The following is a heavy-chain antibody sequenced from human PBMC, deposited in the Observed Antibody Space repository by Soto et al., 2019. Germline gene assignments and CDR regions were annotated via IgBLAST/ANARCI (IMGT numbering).Heavy chain of an antibody. D-gene: IGHD1-26*01. CDR1: GFTFSNAW. CDR3: TYSASDY. CDR2: IKSKTDGGTI. J-gene: IGHJ4*02. V-gene: IGHV3-15*01. Sequence: PVGSLRLSCAASGFTFSNAWMTWVRQAPGKGLEWVGRIKSKTDGGTIDYAAPVKGRFTISRDDSENTVYLQMNSLKTEDTAVYYCTYSASDYWGQGTLVTVSS.